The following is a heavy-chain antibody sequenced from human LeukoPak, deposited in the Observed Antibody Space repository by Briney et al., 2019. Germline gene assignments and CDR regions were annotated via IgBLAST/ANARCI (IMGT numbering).Heavy chain of an antibody. V-gene: IGHV1-69*13. J-gene: IGHJ4*02. CDR1: GGTFSSYA. CDR3: ARERRGSGSYYNNRIDY. D-gene: IGHD3-10*01. CDR2: IIPIFGTA. Sequence: ASVKVSCKASGGTFSSYAISWVRQAPGQGLEWMGGIIPIFGTANYAQKFQGRVTITADESTSTAYMELSSLRSEDTAVYYCARERRGSGSYYNNRIDYWGQGSLVTVSA.